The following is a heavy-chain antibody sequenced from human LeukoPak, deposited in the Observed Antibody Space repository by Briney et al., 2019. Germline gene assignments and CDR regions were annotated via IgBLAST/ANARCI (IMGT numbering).Heavy chain of an antibody. CDR1: GFTFSRYW. CDR2: IKSDGST. D-gene: IGHD3-22*01. J-gene: IGHJ1*01. V-gene: IGHV3-74*01. CDR3: ARAPAEIGGYYPEYFRH. Sequence: GGSLRLSCAASGFTFSRYWMHWVRQAPGKGQVWVSRIKSDGSTNYADSVKGRFTISRDNAKNTVSLQMNSLRAEDTGVYYCARAPAEIGGYYPEYFRHWGQGTLVTVSS.